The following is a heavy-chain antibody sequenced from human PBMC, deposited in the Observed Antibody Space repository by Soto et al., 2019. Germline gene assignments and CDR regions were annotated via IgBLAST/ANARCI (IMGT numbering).Heavy chain of an antibody. V-gene: IGHV3-30-3*01. CDR1: GFTFSSYA. CDR2: ISYDGSNK. Sequence: GGSLRLSCAASGFTFSSYAMHWVRQAPGKGLEWVAVISYDGSNKYYADSVKGRFTISRDNSKNTLYLQMNSLRAEDTAVYYCARTGPRGRVYASSGLYWFDPWGQGTLVTVSS. J-gene: IGHJ5*02. D-gene: IGHD2-8*01. CDR3: ARTGPRGRVYASSGLYWFDP.